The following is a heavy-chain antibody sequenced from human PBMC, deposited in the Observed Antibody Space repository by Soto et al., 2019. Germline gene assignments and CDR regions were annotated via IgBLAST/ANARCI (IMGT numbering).Heavy chain of an antibody. V-gene: IGHV4-59*01. CDR3: ARYCSGGSCPDY. CDR2: IYYTGST. D-gene: IGHD2-15*01. CDR1: GGSISSYY. J-gene: IGHJ4*02. Sequence: QVQLQESGPGLVKPSETLSLTCTVSGGSISSYYWTWIRQPPGKGLEWIGNIYYTGSTNYNPSLKSRVTISVDTSKNQFSLKLSSVTAADTAVYYCARYCSGGSCPDYWGQGTLVTVSS.